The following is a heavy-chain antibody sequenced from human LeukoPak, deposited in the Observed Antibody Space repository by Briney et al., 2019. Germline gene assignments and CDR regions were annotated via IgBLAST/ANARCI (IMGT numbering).Heavy chain of an antibody. CDR3: ARRSNTYYTFDY. Sequence: GGSLRLSCAASGFTFSDHYMDWVRQVPGKGLEWLARSRDKAKSYSTEHAASVKGRFTISRDNSKNSLYLQMNSLKTEDTAVYYCARRSNTYYTFDYWGQGTLVTVSS. CDR2: SRDKAKSYST. CDR1: GFTFSDHY. V-gene: IGHV3-72*01. J-gene: IGHJ4*02. D-gene: IGHD2-2*01.